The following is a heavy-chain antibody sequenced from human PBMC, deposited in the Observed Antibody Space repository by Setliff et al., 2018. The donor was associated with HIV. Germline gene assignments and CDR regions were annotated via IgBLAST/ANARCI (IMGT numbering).Heavy chain of an antibody. CDR3: TKDHLSGWASDC. CDR1: GFTFSDPY. J-gene: IGHJ4*02. D-gene: IGHD6-19*01. CDR2: TRNKANNYTT. V-gene: IGHV3-72*01. Sequence: PGGSLRLSCAASGFTFSDPYMDWVRQAPGKGLEWVGRTRNKANNYTTEYAASVKGRFTISRDNAKNSVYLQMNSLRVEDTAMYYCTKDHLSGWASDCWGQGTLVTVSS.